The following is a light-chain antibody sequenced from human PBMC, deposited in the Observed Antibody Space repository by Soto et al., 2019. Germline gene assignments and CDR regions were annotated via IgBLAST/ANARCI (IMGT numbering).Light chain of an antibody. J-gene: IGKJ4*01. CDR2: KAS. Sequence: DVQMTQSPSSLSASVGDRVTITCRASQVISSWLVWYQQKPGNAPKLLIYKASTLQSGVPSRFSGSESGTEFTINISGLQPEDFATYYCQQASTFPFTFGGGTEVRIK. CDR1: QVISSW. V-gene: IGKV1-12*01. CDR3: QQASTFPFT.